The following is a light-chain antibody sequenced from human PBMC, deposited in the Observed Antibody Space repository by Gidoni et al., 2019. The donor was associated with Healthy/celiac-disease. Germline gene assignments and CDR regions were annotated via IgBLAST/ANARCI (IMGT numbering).Light chain of an antibody. V-gene: IGLV2-23*02. CDR1: SSDVGSYNL. J-gene: IGLJ1*01. Sequence: QSAQTQPASVSGSPGQSLTISCTGTSSDVGSYNLVSWYHQHPGKAHKLMSYEVSKRPSGVSNRFSGCKSGNTASLTISGIQAEDEADYYCCSYAGSSTSLYIVGTGTKVTVL. CDR2: EVS. CDR3: CSYAGSSTSLYI.